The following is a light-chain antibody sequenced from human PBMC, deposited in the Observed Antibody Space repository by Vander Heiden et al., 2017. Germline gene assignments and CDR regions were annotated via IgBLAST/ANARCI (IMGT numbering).Light chain of an antibody. CDR2: QDN. CDR3: QSYDGSSLWV. J-gene: IGLJ3*02. V-gene: IGLV6-57*01. Sequence: NFMLTHPHSVSESPWKTVTISCTRSGGSVASNYVQWYQQRPGSSPTTVIYQDNQRPSGIPDRCSGSIDSSSNSASLTISGLKTEDEADFYCQSYDGSSLWVFGGGTKLTVL. CDR1: GGSVASNY.